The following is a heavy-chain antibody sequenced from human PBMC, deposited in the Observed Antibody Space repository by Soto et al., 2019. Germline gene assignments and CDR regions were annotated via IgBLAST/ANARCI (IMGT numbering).Heavy chain of an antibody. Sequence: ASVKVSCKASGYTFTGYYMHWVRQAPGQGLEWMGWINPNSGGTNYAQKSQGWVTMTRDTSISTAYMELSRLRSDDTAVYYCARDRGGYCSSPSCPGAFAIWGQGTMVTVSS. CDR2: INPNSGGT. CDR1: GYTFTGYY. D-gene: IGHD2-2*01. V-gene: IGHV1-2*04. J-gene: IGHJ3*02. CDR3: ARDRGGYCSSPSCPGAFAI.